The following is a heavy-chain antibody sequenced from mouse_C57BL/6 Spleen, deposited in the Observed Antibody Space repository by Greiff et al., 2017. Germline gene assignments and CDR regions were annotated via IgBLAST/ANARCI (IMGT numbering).Heavy chain of an antibody. D-gene: IGHD1-1*01. Sequence: EVQGVESGGGLVKPGGSLKLSCAASGFTFSDSGMHWVRQAPEKGLEWVAYISSGSSTIYYADTVKGRFTISRDNAKNTLFLQMTSLRSEDTAMYYCARGVADFDYWGQGTTLTVSS. CDR3: ARGVADFDY. CDR2: ISSGSSTI. CDR1: GFTFSDSG. J-gene: IGHJ2*01. V-gene: IGHV5-17*01.